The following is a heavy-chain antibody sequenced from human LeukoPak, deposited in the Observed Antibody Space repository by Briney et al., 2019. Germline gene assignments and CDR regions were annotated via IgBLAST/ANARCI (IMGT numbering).Heavy chain of an antibody. CDR1: GGSISSYY. V-gene: IGHV4-59*01. J-gene: IGHJ6*03. D-gene: IGHD3-3*01. CDR3: ARVDNYDFWSGYSMDV. CDR2: IYYSGST. Sequence: SETLSLTCTVSGGSISSYYWNWIRQPPGKGLEWIGYIYYSGSTNYNPSLKSRVTISVDTSKNQFSLKLSSVTAADTAVYYCARVDNYDFWSGYSMDVWGKGTTVTVSS.